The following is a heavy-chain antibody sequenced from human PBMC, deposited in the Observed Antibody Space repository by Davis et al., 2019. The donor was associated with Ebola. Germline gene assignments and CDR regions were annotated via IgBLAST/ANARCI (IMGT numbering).Heavy chain of an antibody. D-gene: IGHD4-17*01. CDR2: ISGSGGST. Sequence: GGSLRLSCTDSVITFSSYAMTWVRQAPGKGLEWVSAISGSGGSTYYADSVKCRFTISRDNSKNTLYLQMNSLRAEDTAVYYCVVTVTPIGGSFDYWGQGTLVTVSS. CDR1: VITFSSYA. V-gene: IGHV3-23*01. J-gene: IGHJ4*02. CDR3: VVTVTPIGGSFDY.